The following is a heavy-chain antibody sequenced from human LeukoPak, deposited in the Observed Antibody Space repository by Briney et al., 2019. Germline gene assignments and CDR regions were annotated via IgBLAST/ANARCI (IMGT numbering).Heavy chain of an antibody. V-gene: IGHV3-73*01. CDR2: IRSKANSYAT. CDR1: GFTFSGSA. D-gene: IGHD2-2*02. CDR3: TCYRAAADQAIDN. J-gene: IGHJ4*02. Sequence: GGSLRLSCAASGFTFSGSAMHWVRQASGKGLEWVGRIRSKANSYATAYAASVKGRFTISRDDSKNTAYLQMNSLKTEDTAMYYCTCYRAAADQAIDNLCPGNLVTVSS.